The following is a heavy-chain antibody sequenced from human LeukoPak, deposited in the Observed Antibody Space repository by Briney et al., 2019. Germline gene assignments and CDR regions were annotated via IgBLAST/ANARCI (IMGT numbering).Heavy chain of an antibody. CDR1: GDSISSTIYS. V-gene: IGHV4-39*01. CDR2: ISYSGTT. CDR3: ARQRGSTLADY. J-gene: IGHJ4*02. Sequence: SETLSLTCTVSGDSISSTIYSWGWIRQPPGKGLEWIGNISYSGTTYTNPSLRSRLTISVDTSKNHFSLNLSSATAADTAVYYCARQRGSTLADYWGQGILVTVSS. D-gene: IGHD1-7*01.